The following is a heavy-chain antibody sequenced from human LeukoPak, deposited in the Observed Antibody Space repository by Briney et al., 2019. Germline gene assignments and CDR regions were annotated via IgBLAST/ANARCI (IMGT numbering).Heavy chain of an antibody. CDR2: IRYDGSHK. CDR3: ARGGGYTDY. V-gene: IGHV3-30*02. CDR1: GFTFISSD. Sequence: GGSLRLSCAASGFTFISSDMHWVRQAPGKGLEWVAFIRYDGSHKYYADSVKGRFTIARDNSRNTLYLQMNSLRAEDTAVYYCARGGGYTDYWGQGTLDTVSS. J-gene: IGHJ4*02. D-gene: IGHD5-24*01.